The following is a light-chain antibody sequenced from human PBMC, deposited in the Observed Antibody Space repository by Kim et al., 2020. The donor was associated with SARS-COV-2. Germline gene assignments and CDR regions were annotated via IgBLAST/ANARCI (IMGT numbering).Light chain of an antibody. V-gene: IGKV1-5*03. CDR3: RQYNSFPHT. Sequence: SASVVDRVTITCRASQSNNTWLAWYKTKPGKAPNVLSYKASTLQNGVPSRYSGSGYGTEFTLTIRSLQRDDFATYYCRQYNSFPHTFGQGNKLEI. J-gene: IGKJ2*01. CDR1: QSNNTW. CDR2: KAS.